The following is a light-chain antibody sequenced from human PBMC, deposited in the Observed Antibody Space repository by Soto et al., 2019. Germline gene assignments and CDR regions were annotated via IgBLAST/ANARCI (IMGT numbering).Light chain of an antibody. CDR3: QQSRT. CDR2: QAS. Sequence: DIQMTQSPSTLSASVGDRVTITCRASQSLSSWLAWYQQKPGKAPKLLIYQASTLENGVPSRFSGSGSGTEFTLTISSLQPDDFATYYCQQSRTFGQGTKVEIK. J-gene: IGKJ1*01. CDR1: QSLSSW. V-gene: IGKV1-5*03.